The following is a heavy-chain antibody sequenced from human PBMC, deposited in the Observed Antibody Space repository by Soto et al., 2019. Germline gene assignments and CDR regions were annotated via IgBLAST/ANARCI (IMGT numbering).Heavy chain of an antibody. D-gene: IGHD5-18*01. J-gene: IGHJ5*02. CDR1: GFTFSSYN. CDR2: ISGSGGST. V-gene: IGHV3-23*01. Sequence: LRLSCAASGFTFSSYNMNWVRQAPGEGLEWVSAISGSGGSTYYADSVKGRFTISRDNSKNTLYLQMNSLRAEDTAVYYCARDDTAMGPWGQGTLVTVSS. CDR3: ARDDTAMGP.